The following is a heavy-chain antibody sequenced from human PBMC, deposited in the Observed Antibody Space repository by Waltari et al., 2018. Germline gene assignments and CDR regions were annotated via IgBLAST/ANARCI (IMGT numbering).Heavy chain of an antibody. CDR1: GYTFTGYY. Sequence: QVQLVQSGAEVKKPGASVKVSCKASGYTFTGYYMHWVRQAPGQGLEWMGWINPNSGGTNYAQKFQGRVTMTRDTSISTAYMELSRLRSDDTAVYYCARARVVVVPAAIPLGYWGQGTLVTVSS. CDR3: ARARVVVVPAAIPLGY. V-gene: IGHV1-2*02. J-gene: IGHJ4*02. CDR2: INPNSGGT. D-gene: IGHD2-2*02.